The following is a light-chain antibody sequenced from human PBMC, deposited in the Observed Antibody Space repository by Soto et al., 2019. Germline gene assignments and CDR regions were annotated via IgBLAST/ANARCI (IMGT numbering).Light chain of an antibody. V-gene: IGKV3-20*01. J-gene: IGKJ1*01. Sequence: EIVFTQSPLTLPLSPGERATLSSRASQTVSNTYLAWYQQKPGQAPRLLIYAASSRATGIPDRFSGSGSGTDSTLTISRLEPEDFAVYYCQQYGTSPCTFGQGTKVDIK. CDR3: QQYGTSPCT. CDR2: AAS. CDR1: QTVSNTY.